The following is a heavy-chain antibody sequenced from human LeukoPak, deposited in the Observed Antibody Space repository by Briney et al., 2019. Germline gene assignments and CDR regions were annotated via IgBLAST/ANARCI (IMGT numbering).Heavy chain of an antibody. D-gene: IGHD6-13*01. CDR3: ARGESSSWYGEFDY. Sequence: GGSLRLSCAASGFTFSSYEMNWVRQAPGKGLEWVSYISSSGGTIYYADSVKGRFTISRDNAKNSLYLQMNSLRAEDTAVYYCARGESSSWYGEFDYWGQGTLVTVSS. CDR2: ISSSGGTI. CDR1: GFTFSSYE. V-gene: IGHV3-48*03. J-gene: IGHJ4*02.